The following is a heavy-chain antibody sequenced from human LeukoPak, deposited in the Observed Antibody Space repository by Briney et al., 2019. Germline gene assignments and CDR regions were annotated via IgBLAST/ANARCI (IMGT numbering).Heavy chain of an antibody. Sequence: ASVKVSCKASGYTFTGYYWHWVRQAPGQGLEWMGWINPNSGGTNYAQKFQGRVTMTRDTSISTAYMELSRLRSDDTAVYYCATLARKCSSTSCYSNRFDPWGQGTLVTVSS. D-gene: IGHD2-2*01. CDR3: ATLARKCSSTSCYSNRFDP. J-gene: IGHJ5*02. CDR1: GYTFTGYY. V-gene: IGHV1-2*02. CDR2: INPNSGGT.